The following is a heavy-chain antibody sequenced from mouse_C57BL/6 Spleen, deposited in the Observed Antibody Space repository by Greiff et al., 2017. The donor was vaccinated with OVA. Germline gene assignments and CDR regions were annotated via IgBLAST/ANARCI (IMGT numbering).Heavy chain of an antibody. Sequence: EVKLVESGGGLVKPGGSLKLSCAASGFTFSSYAMSWVRQTPEKRLEWVATISDGGSYTYYPDNVKGRFTISRDNAKNNLYLQMSHLKSEDTAMYYCARNYYGSSYYVDYWGQGTTLTVSS. J-gene: IGHJ2*01. CDR2: ISDGGSYT. CDR1: GFTFSSYA. V-gene: IGHV5-4*03. D-gene: IGHD1-1*01. CDR3: ARNYYGSSYYVDY.